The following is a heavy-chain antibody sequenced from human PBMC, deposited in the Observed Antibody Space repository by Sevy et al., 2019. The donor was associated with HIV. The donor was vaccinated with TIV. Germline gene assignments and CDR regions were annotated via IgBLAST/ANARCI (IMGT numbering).Heavy chain of an antibody. V-gene: IGHV4-59*13. CDR3: ARDGYSSSAYYYYGMDV. J-gene: IGHJ6*02. CDR1: GGSISSYY. Sequence: SETLSLTCTVSGGSISSYYWSWIRQPPGKGLEWIGYIYYSGSTNYNPSLKSRVTISVDTSKNQFSLKPSSVTAADTAVYYCARDGYSSSAYYYYGMDVWGQGTTVTVSS. D-gene: IGHD6-13*01. CDR2: IYYSGST.